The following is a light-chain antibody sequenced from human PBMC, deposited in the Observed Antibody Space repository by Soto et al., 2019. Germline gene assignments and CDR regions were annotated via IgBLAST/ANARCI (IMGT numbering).Light chain of an antibody. Sequence: EIVMTQSPATLSVSPGERATLSCRASQSVSLNLAWYQQNPGQAPRLLIYATSTRATGIPARFSGSGSGTEFTLTISSLQSEDFAVYYCQQYNKWPRTFGQGTKVDIK. CDR1: QSVSLN. V-gene: IGKV3-15*01. CDR3: QQYNKWPRT. J-gene: IGKJ1*01. CDR2: ATS.